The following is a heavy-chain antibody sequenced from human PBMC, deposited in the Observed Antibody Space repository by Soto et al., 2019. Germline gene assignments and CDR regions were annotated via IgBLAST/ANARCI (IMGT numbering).Heavy chain of an antibody. V-gene: IGHV3-13*01. J-gene: IGHJ4*02. Sequence: EVQLVESGGGLVQPGGSLRLSCAASGFTFSNYDMHWVRQATGKGLAWVSAIGTAGDTFYPGSVKGRFTISSENAKNSLYLQMNSLRAGDTAVYYCAIVAKGHRWTFDYWGQGTLVTVSS. CDR3: AIVAKGHRWTFDY. CDR2: IGTAGDT. CDR1: GFTFSNYD.